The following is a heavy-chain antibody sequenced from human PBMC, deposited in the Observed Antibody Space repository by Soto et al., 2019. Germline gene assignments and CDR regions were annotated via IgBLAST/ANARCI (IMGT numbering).Heavy chain of an antibody. D-gene: IGHD3-3*01. Sequence: ASVKVSCKVSGYTLTELSMHWVRQAPGKGLEWMGGFDPEDGETIYAQKFQGRVTMTEDTSTDTAYMELSSLRSEDTAVYYCATGHLRRFLMAVRGKGTTVTVSS. V-gene: IGHV1-24*01. CDR2: FDPEDGET. CDR1: GYTLTELS. CDR3: ATGHLRRFLMAV. J-gene: IGHJ6*04.